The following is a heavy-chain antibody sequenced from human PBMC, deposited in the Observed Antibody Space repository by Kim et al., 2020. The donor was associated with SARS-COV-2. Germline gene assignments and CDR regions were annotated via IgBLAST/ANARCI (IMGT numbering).Heavy chain of an antibody. CDR2: ISSSSSYT. D-gene: IGHD3-9*01. Sequence: GGSLRLSCAASGFTFSDYYMSWIRQAPGKGLEWVSYISSSSSYTNYADSVKGRFTISRDNAKNSLYLQMNSLRAEDTAVYYCARGSVLRYFDWYLTTNYFDYWGQGTLVTVSS. CDR3: ARGSVLRYFDWYLTTNYFDY. CDR1: GFTFSDYY. J-gene: IGHJ4*02. V-gene: IGHV3-11*05.